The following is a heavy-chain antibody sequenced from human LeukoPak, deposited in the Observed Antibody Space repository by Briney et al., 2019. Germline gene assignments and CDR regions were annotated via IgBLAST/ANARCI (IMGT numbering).Heavy chain of an antibody. CDR3: AKKLVMGPTGGFDP. V-gene: IGHV3-7*05. CDR1: GFTLSNYW. CDR2: IKEDGSEK. Sequence: GGSLRLSCAASGFTLSNYWMNWVRQAPGKGLEWVANIKEDGSEKYYVDSVKGRFTISRDNSRSTLFLQMNSLRAEDTAVYYCAKKLVMGPTGGFDPWGQGTQVTVSS. D-gene: IGHD1-26*01. J-gene: IGHJ5*02.